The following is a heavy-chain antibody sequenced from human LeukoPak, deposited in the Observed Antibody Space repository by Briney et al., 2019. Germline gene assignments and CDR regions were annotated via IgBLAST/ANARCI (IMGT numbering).Heavy chain of an antibody. D-gene: IGHD6-19*01. CDR2: INPNSGGT. J-gene: IGHJ4*02. CDR3: ARVVKYRSGPLTDLLLYYFDY. V-gene: IGHV1-2*02. CDR1: GYSFTGYG. Sequence: GASVKLSLNSSGYSFTGYGMRWYRHATGQGLGWMRWINPNSGGTNYAQKFQGRVTMTRDTSASTAYMELSSLRSEDIAVYYCARVVKYRSGPLTDLLLYYFDYWGQGTLVTVSS.